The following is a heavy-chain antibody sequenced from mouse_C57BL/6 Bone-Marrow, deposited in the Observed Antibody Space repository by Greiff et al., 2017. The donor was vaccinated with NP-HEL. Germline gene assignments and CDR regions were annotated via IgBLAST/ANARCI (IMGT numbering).Heavy chain of an antibody. CDR2: IYPGDGDT. V-gene: IGHV1-80*01. CDR3: ASHLRDSSGLYYFDY. CDR1: GYAFSSYW. Sequence: QVQLQQSGAELVKPGASVKISCKASGYAFSSYWMNWVKQRPGKGLEWIGQIYPGDGDTNYNGKFKGKATLTADKSSSTAYMQLSSLTSEDSAVYFCASHLRDSSGLYYFDYWGQGTTLTVSS. J-gene: IGHJ2*01. D-gene: IGHD3-2*02.